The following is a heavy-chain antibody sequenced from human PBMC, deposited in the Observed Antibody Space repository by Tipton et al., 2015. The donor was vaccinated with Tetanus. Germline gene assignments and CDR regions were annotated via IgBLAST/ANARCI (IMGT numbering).Heavy chain of an antibody. CDR2: IHYSGST. V-gene: IGHV4-31*03. Sequence: TLSLTCSVSDDSISSGSHYWGWIRQHPGKGLEWIGNIHYSGSTFYNPSLKSRVTISVDTSRNQFSLNLTSVTVADSAVYFCARVSRRNFYFDYWGPGAQVTVSS. D-gene: IGHD2/OR15-2a*01. J-gene: IGHJ4*02. CDR1: DDSISSGSHY. CDR3: ARVSRRNFYFDY.